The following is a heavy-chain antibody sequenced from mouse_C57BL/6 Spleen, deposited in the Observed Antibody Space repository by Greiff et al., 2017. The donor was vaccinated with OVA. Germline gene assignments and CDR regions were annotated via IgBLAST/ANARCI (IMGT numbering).Heavy chain of an antibody. J-gene: IGHJ1*03. CDR2: IDPSDSYP. D-gene: IGHD1-1*01. Sequence: QVQLQQPGAELVRPGTSVKLSCKASGYTFTSYWMHWVKQRPGQGLEWIGVIDPSDSYPNYTQKFKGKANLTVDTSSSTAYMQLSRLTSEDSAVYYCARRTTVVADWYFDVWGTGTTVTVSS. CDR3: ARRTTVVADWYFDV. CDR1: GYTFTSYW. V-gene: IGHV1-59*01.